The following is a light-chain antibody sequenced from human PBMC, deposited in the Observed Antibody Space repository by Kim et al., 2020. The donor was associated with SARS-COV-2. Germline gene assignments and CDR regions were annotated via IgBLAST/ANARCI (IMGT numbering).Light chain of an antibody. V-gene: IGLV3-1*01. CDR3: QAWDSSTALV. CDR2: QDS. Sequence: SYELTQPPSVSVSPGQTASITCSGDKLWDKYACWYQQKPGQSPVLVIYQDSKRPSGIPERFSGSNSGNTATLTISGTQAMDEADYYCQAWDSSTALVFGG. CDR1: KLWDKY. J-gene: IGLJ2*01.